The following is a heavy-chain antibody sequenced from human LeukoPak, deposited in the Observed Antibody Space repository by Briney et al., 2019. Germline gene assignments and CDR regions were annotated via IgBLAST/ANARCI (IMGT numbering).Heavy chain of an antibody. CDR1: GFTFSSYA. J-gene: IGHJ4*02. V-gene: IGHV3-30-3*01. D-gene: IGHD6-13*01. CDR2: ISYDGSNK. Sequence: GGSLRLSWVASGFTFSSYAMHWVRQAPGKGLEWVAVISYDGSNKYYADSVKGRFTISRDNSKNTLYLQMNSLRAEDTAVYYCARGIGGYSSSWYGNNDYWGQGTLVTVSS. CDR3: ARGIGGYSSSWYGNNDY.